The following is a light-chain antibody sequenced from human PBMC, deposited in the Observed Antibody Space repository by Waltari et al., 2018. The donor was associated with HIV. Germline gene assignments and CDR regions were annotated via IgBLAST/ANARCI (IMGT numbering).Light chain of an antibody. CDR1: SSNIGANY. CDR2: RNN. CDR3: AAWGDSLSNVV. Sequence: QSVLTQPPSASGTPGQRVTISCSGSSSNIGANYVYWYQQLPRTAPKLLIYRNNLRPSVVPARFSGSKSGTSASLAISGLRSEDEANYYCAAWGDSLSNVVFGGGTKLTVL. V-gene: IGLV1-47*01. J-gene: IGLJ2*01.